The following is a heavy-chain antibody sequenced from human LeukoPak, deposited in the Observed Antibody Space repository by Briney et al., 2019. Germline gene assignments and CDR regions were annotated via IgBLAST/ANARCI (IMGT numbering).Heavy chain of an antibody. Sequence: GSSVKVSCKASGGTFSSYAISWVRQAPGQGLEWMGGIIPIFGTANYAQKFQGSVTITADESTSTAYMELSSLRSEDTAVYYCARVRGSGSYFDYWGQGTLVTVSS. D-gene: IGHD3-10*01. CDR3: ARVRGSGSYFDY. CDR2: IIPIFGTA. CDR1: GGTFSSYA. J-gene: IGHJ4*02. V-gene: IGHV1-69*01.